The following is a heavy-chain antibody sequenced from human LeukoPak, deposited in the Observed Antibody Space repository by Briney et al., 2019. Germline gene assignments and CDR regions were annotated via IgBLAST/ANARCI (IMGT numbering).Heavy chain of an antibody. CDR1: GGSFSGYY. V-gene: IGHV4-34*01. D-gene: IGHD3-9*01. CDR2: INHSGST. Sequence: SETLSLTCAVYGGSFSGYYWSWIRQPPGKGLEWIGEINHSGSTNYNPSLKSRVTISVDTSKNQFSLKLSSVTAADTAVYYCARSGPVLRYFDWLLRPNAFDYWGQGTLVTVSS. J-gene: IGHJ4*02. CDR3: ARSGPVLRYFDWLLRPNAFDY.